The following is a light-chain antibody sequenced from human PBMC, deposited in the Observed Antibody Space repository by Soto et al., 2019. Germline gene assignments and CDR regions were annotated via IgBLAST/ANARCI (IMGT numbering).Light chain of an antibody. Sequence: QSALTQAPSASGTPGQRVTISCSGSSSNLGSNYVYWYQQFPGTAPKLLIHWNIQRPSGVPDRFSGSKSGTSASLVISGLRSEDEADYYCAAWDDSLSGVVFGGGTKLTVL. CDR3: AAWDDSLSGVV. CDR1: SSNLGSNY. J-gene: IGLJ2*01. V-gene: IGLV1-47*01. CDR2: WNI.